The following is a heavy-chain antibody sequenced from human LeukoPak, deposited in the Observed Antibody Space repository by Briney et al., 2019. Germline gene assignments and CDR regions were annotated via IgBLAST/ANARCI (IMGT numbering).Heavy chain of an antibody. D-gene: IGHD2-21*02. Sequence: ASVKVSCKASGYIFSAYYIHWVRQAPGQGLEWMGWINSDTGYTQKAQKLQGRVTMTSDTSITTAYMEVTTLTSDDTALYYCARGPYCGDDCYSRPFFDSWGQGTLVTVSS. V-gene: IGHV1-2*02. CDR3: ARGPYCGDDCYSRPFFDS. CDR1: GYIFSAYY. J-gene: IGHJ4*02. CDR2: INSDTGYT.